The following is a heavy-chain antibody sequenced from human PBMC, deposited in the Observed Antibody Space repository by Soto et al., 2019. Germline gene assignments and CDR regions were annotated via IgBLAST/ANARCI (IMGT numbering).Heavy chain of an antibody. CDR3: TRSIITTAGTDAFDL. CDR2: ISPSSGGT. D-gene: IGHD6-13*01. CDR1: GYTFTSYY. Sequence: QVQLVQSGAEVKKPGASVRVSCKASGYTFTSYYIHWVRQAPGHGPEWMGMISPSSGGTDYAQKXQXXXTXPRDTSTSTVYLELSSPRSEDTAVYYCTRSIITTAGTDAFDLWGQGTLVTVSS. J-gene: IGHJ3*01. V-gene: IGHV1-46*03.